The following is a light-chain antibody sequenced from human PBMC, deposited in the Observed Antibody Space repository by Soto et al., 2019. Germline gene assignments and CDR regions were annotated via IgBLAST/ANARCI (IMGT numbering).Light chain of an antibody. CDR2: EVT. CDR3: SSYTGSNNFVV. V-gene: IGLV2-8*01. CDR1: SGV. Sequence: QSALTQPPSASGSPGQSVTISCTGTSGVSWYQQHPGKAPKLLIYEVTKRPSGVPDRFSGSKSVNTASLTVSGLQAEDEADYYCSSYTGSNNFVVFGGGTKVTVL. J-gene: IGLJ2*01.